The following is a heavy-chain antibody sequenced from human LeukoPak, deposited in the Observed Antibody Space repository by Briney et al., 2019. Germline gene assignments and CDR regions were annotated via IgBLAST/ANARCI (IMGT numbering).Heavy chain of an antibody. J-gene: IGHJ4*02. CDR2: IIPIFGTA. V-gene: IGHV1-69*05. D-gene: IGHD3-16*02. CDR1: GGTFSSYA. CDR3: ARDHYGYVWGSYRPFDY. Sequence: GSSVKVSCKASGGTFSSYAISWVRQAPGQGLEWMGRIIPIFGTANYAQKFQGRVTITTDESTSTAYMELSSLRSEDTAVYYCARDHYGYVWGSYRPFDYWGQGTLVTVSS.